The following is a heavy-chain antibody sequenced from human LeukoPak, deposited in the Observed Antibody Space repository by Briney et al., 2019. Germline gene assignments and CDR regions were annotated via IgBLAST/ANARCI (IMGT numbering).Heavy chain of an antibody. D-gene: IGHD6-19*01. Sequence: GGSLRLSCAASGFTFRSYAMSWVRQAPGKGLEWVSGISGSGDSTYYADSVKGRFSISRDNFKNTLYLQMSSLSAEDTAVYYCAKDPRAGSGWGSFDSWGQGTLVTVSS. CDR1: GFTFRSYA. V-gene: IGHV3-23*01. J-gene: IGHJ4*02. CDR3: AKDPRAGSGWGSFDS. CDR2: ISGSGDST.